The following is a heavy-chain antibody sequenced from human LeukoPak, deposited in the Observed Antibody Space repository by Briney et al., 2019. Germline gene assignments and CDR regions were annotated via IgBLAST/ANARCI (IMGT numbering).Heavy chain of an antibody. CDR1: GGSISSYY. D-gene: IGHD6-6*01. CDR3: ARLPGEYSSPSPWSWFDP. Sequence: PSETLSLTCTVSGGSISSYYWSWIRQPPGKGLEWIGYIYYSGSTNYNPSLKSRVTISVDTSKNQFSLKLSSVTAADTAMYDCARLPGEYSSPSPWSWFDPWGQRTLVTVSS. J-gene: IGHJ5*02. V-gene: IGHV4-59*01. CDR2: IYYSGST.